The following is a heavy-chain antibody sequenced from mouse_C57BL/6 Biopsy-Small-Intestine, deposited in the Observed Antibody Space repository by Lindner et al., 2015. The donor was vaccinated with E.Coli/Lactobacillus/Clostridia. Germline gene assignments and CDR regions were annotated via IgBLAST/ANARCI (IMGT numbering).Heavy chain of an antibody. CDR2: IYPGDGDT. CDR3: ARDLHYSGSGRGTMDY. Sequence: VQLQESGPELVKPGASVKISCKASGFAFSSSWMHWVKRRPGKGLEWIGRIYPGDGDTDYNEKFKGKATLTADKSSSTAYMQLSSLTSEDSAVYFCARDLHYSGSGRGTMDYWGQGTSVTVSS. J-gene: IGHJ4*01. CDR1: GFAFSSSW. V-gene: IGHV1-82*01. D-gene: IGHD1-1*01.